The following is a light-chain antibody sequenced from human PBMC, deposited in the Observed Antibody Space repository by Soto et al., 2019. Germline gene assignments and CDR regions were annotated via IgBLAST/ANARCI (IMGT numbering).Light chain of an antibody. CDR3: QQGHNWPLT. J-gene: IGKJ2*01. CDR2: SAS. V-gene: IGKV3-15*01. Sequence: EIVMTQSPATLSVSPGERATLSCRASQSICTELAWYQQKPGQPPRLLIYSASTRATGIPARFTGSGSGSEFTLTISGLQSEDFAVYYCQQGHNWPLTFGQGTRLEI. CDR1: QSICTE.